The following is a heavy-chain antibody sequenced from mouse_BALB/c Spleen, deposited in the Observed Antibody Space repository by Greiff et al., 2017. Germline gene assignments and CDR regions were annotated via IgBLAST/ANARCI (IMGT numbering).Heavy chain of an antibody. V-gene: IGHV3-6*02. J-gene: IGHJ2*01. D-gene: IGHD2-4*01. CDR1: GYSITSGYY. CDR2: ISYDGSN. CDR3: ARGMSTTGFDY. Sequence: ESGPGLVKPSQSLSLTCSVTGYSITSGYYWNWIRQFPGNKLEWMGYISYDGSNNYNPSLKNRISITRDTSKNQFFLKLNSVTTEDTATYFYARGMSTTGFDYWGQGTTLTVSS.